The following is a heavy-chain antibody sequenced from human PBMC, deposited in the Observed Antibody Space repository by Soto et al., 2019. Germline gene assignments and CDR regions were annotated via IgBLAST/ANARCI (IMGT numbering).Heavy chain of an antibody. CDR3: ARARATIAAAAIFDC. D-gene: IGHD6-13*01. V-gene: IGHV4-4*02. CDR1: GGSISTSNW. Sequence: QVQLQESGPGLVKPSGTLSLTCAVSGGSISTSNWWSWVRQPPGKGLEWIGEVYRTGSTNYNPSRESRLTTPXSXSXHPFALTLTSVTAADTAVYYCARARATIAAAAIFDCWGQGTLVTVSS. J-gene: IGHJ4*02. CDR2: VYRTGST.